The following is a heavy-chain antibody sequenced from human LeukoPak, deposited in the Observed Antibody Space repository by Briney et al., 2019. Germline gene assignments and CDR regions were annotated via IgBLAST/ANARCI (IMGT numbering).Heavy chain of an antibody. CDR3: VRSLRSADF. J-gene: IGHJ4*02. Sequence: GVSLRLSCAASGFSLSNYWMHRVRQAPGKGLMWVSQISPDGSQTFYADSVKGRFTISRDNAKNTLFLQMDSLRAEDTALYYCVRSLRSADFWGQGTLVTVSS. CDR2: ISPDGSQT. V-gene: IGHV3-74*01. CDR1: GFSLSNYW.